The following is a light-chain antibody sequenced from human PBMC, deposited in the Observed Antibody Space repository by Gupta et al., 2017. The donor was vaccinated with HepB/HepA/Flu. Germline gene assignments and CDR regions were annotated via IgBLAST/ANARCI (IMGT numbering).Light chain of an antibody. CDR1: QNIDNY. CDR3: QQSYNTPIT. Sequence: DIQMTQSPSSLSASVGDRVTITCRASQNIDNYLDWYQQKPGKAPKVLIYEASSLQSGVPSRFSGSGSGTDFTLTISSLQPEDSATYYCQQSYNTPITFGQWTRLEIK. CDR2: EAS. V-gene: IGKV1-39*01. J-gene: IGKJ5*01.